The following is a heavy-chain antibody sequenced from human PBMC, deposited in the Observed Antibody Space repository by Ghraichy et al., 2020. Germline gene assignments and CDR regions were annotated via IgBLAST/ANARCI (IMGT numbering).Heavy chain of an antibody. CDR1: GGSISSYY. Sequence: SETLSLACTVSGGSISSYYWSWIRQPPGKGLEWIGYIYYSGSTNYNPSLKSRVTISVDTSKNQFSLKLSSVTAADTAVYYCARAEGLHGWFDPWGQGTLVTVSS. CDR3: ARAEGLHGWFDP. J-gene: IGHJ5*02. CDR2: IYYSGST. V-gene: IGHV4-59*01.